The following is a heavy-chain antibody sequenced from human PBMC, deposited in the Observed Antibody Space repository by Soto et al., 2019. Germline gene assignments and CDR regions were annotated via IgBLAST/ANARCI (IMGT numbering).Heavy chain of an antibody. CDR3: ARDRVVAEEDAFDI. CDR2: INWNGGST. J-gene: IGHJ3*02. D-gene: IGHD2-15*01. CDR1: GFTFDDYG. Sequence: GGSLRLSCAASGFTFDDYGMSWVRQAPGKGLEWVSGINWNGGSTGYADSVKGRFTISRDNAKNSLYLQMNSLRAEDTAVYHCARDRVVAEEDAFDIWGQGTMVTVSS. V-gene: IGHV3-20*01.